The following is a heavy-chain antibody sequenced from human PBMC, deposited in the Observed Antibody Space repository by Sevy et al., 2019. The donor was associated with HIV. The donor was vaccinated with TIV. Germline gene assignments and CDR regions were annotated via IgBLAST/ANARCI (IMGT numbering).Heavy chain of an antibody. CDR2: VYHSGTT. D-gene: IGHD3-10*01. V-gene: IGHV4-38-2*02. CDR1: GYSISSDYY. J-gene: IGHJ5*02. CDR3: AGDFGVRGTTALTNCFDP. Sequence: SETLSLTCTVSGYSISSDYYWGWIRQPPGKGLEWIGTVYHSGTTYYNPSLKSRVTISVDTSKNNFSLKLNSVTAADTAEYYCAGDFGVRGTTALTNCFDPWGQGTLVTVSS.